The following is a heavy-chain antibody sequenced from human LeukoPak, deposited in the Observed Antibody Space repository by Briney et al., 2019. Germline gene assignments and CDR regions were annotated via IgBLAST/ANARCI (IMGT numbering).Heavy chain of an antibody. CDR1: GGSISSYY. J-gene: IGHJ4*02. CDR2: IYYSGTT. CDR3: ARILSYGSGWVDY. V-gene: IGHV4-59*01. Sequence: SETLSLTCTVSGGSISSYYGSWLRQPPGKGLEWIGYIYYSGTTNYTPSLKSRVTISVDTSKNQFSLKLSSVTAADTAVYYCARILSYGSGWVDYWGQGTLVTVSS. D-gene: IGHD6-19*01.